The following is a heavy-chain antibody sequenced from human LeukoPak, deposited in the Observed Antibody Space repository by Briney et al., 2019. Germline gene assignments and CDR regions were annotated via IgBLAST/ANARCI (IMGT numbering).Heavy chain of an antibody. CDR2: ISGSGGST. V-gene: IGHV3-23*01. J-gene: IGHJ5*02. Sequence: GGSLRLSCAASGFTFSSYAMSWVRQAPGKGLEWVSAISGSGGSTYYADSVKGRFTISRDNSKNTLYLQMNSLRAEDTAVYYCAKPTSGTPTLWWFDPWGQGTLVTVSS. D-gene: IGHD1-1*01. CDR1: GFTFSSYA. CDR3: AKPTSGTPTLWWFDP.